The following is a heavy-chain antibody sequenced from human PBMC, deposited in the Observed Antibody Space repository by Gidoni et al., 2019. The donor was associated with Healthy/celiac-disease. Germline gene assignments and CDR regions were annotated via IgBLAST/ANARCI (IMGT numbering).Heavy chain of an antibody. CDR2: LYFSGST. J-gene: IGHJ4*02. Sequence: QVHLQESGPGLVKPSETLSLTCSVSGGSVSGYYWGWIRQPPGKGLEWIGYLYFSGSTVSNPSLGSRVSISVDTSKNRFSLKLTSVTAADTAVYFCVRQGTSSRSPFDNWGLGALVTVSS. V-gene: IGHV4-59*08. D-gene: IGHD1-1*01. CDR3: VRQGTSSRSPFDN. CDR1: GGSVSGYY.